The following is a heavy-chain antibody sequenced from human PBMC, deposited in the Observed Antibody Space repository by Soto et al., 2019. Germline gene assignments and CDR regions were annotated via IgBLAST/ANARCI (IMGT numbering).Heavy chain of an antibody. CDR2: ISSSGSTI. D-gene: IGHD3-22*01. Sequence: QVQLVESGGGLVKPGGSLRLSCAASGFTFSDYYMSWIRQAPGKGLEWVSYISSSGSTIYYADSVKGRFTISRDNAKNXLXXQMNSLRAEDTAVYYCARDVKGSGYPYYYYYGMDVWGQGTTVTVSS. CDR3: ARDVKGSGYPYYYYYGMDV. CDR1: GFTFSDYY. V-gene: IGHV3-11*01. J-gene: IGHJ6*02.